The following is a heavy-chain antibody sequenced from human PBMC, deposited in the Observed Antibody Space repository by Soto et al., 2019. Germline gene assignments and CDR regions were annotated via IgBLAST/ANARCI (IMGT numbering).Heavy chain of an antibody. CDR1: GGSTSSYF. Sequence: SETLSLTCTVSGGSTSSYFWNWIRQPPGKGLEWIGYIHYSGSTNYNPSLKSRVSISVDTSKSQFSLKVTSVTAADTAVYFCARSRFTATSEGDAFDIWGQGTLVTVSS. CDR2: IHYSGST. D-gene: IGHD4-17*01. V-gene: IGHV4-59*01. CDR3: ARSRFTATSEGDAFDI. J-gene: IGHJ3*02.